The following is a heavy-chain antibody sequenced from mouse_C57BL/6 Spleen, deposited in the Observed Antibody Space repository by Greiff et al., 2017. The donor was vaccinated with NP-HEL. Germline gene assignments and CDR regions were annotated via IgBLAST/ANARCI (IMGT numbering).Heavy chain of an antibody. CDR3: ARGYYYGSSYVWYFDV. CDR1: GYAFTNYL. Sequence: QVQLQQSGAELVRPGTSVKVSCKASGYAFTNYLIEWVKQRPGQGLEWIGVINPGSGGTNYNEKFKGKATLTADKSSSTAYMQLSSLTSEDSAVYFCARGYYYGSSYVWYFDVWGTGTTVTVSS. D-gene: IGHD1-1*01. V-gene: IGHV1-54*01. J-gene: IGHJ1*03. CDR2: INPGSGGT.